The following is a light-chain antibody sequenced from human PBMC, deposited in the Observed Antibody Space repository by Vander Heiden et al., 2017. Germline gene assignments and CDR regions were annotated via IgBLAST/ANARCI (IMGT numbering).Light chain of an antibody. Sequence: QSVLTQPPSASGPPGQRVTISCSGSSPNIRSKAIHWYQQLPGTAPKLLIYSHNQRHSGVPDRFSASKSGTSASLAISGLQSEDEADYYCAAWDDSLNGPVFGGGTKLTVL. CDR2: SHN. J-gene: IGLJ2*01. V-gene: IGLV1-44*01. CDR3: AAWDDSLNGPV. CDR1: SPNIRSKA.